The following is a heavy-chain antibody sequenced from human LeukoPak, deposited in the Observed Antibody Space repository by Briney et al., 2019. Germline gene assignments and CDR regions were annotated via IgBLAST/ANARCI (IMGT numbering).Heavy chain of an antibody. CDR2: ISGSGGST. D-gene: IGHD5-12*01. CDR3: AKDSSSYDPRFDY. Sequence: PWGSLRLSCAASGFTFSSYAMSWVRQAPGKGLEWVSAISGSGGSTYYADSVNGRFTISRDSSKNTLYLQMNSLRAEDTAVYYCAKDSSSYDPRFDYWGQGPLVTFSS. CDR1: GFTFSSYA. J-gene: IGHJ4*02. V-gene: IGHV3-23*01.